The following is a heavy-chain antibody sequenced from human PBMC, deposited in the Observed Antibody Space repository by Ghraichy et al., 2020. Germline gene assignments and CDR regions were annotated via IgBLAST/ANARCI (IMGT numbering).Heavy chain of an antibody. D-gene: IGHD2-15*01. Sequence: LSLTCAASGFTFSSYAMSWVRQAPGKGLEWVSAISGSGGSTYYADSVKGRFTISRDNSKNTLYLQMNSLRAEDTAVYYCAKGGCSAGSCYRRDFDYWGQGTLVTVSS. CDR1: GFTFSSYA. J-gene: IGHJ4*02. V-gene: IGHV3-23*01. CDR2: ISGSGGST. CDR3: AKGGCSAGSCYRRDFDY.